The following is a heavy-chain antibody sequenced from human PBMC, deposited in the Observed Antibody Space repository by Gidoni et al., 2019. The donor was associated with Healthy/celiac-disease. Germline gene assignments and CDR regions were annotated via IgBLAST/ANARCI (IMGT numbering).Heavy chain of an antibody. V-gene: IGHV4-59*01. Sequence: QVQLQESGPGLVKPSETLSLTCTVSGGSISSYYWSWIRQPPGKGLEWIGYIYYSGSTNYNPSLKSRVTISVDTSKNQFSLKLSSVTAADTAVYYCARGGADYDILTGYSTNNWFDPWGQGTLVTVSS. J-gene: IGHJ5*02. CDR1: GGSISSYY. CDR3: ARGGADYDILTGYSTNNWFDP. CDR2: IYYSGST. D-gene: IGHD3-9*01.